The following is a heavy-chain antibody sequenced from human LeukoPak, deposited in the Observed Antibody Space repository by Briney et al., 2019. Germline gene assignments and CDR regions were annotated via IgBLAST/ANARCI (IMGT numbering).Heavy chain of an antibody. CDR1: GGSIRSHY. CDR3: ARDRGGYDILTGYSYYFDY. CDR2: IYDSGST. V-gene: IGHV4-59*11. J-gene: IGHJ4*02. Sequence: PSGTLSLTCTVSGGSIRSHYWSWIRQPPGKGLEWIGYIYDSGSTDYNPSLKSRVTISVDTSKNQFSLKLNSVTAADTAVYYCARDRGGYDILTGYSYYFDYWGQGTLVTVSS. D-gene: IGHD3-9*01.